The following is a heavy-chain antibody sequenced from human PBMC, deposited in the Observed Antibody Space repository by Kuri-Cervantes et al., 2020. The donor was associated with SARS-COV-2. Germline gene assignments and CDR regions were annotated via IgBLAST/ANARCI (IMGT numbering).Heavy chain of an antibody. Sequence: ASVKVSCKASGYTFTGYYMHWVRQAPGQGLEWMGWIDSNSGGTNYAQKFQGRVTMTRDTSISTAYMELSRLRSDDTAVYYCARDFWPSGGYFDYWGQGTLVTVSS. CDR3: ARDFWPSGGYFDY. V-gene: IGHV1-2*02. CDR1: GYTFTGYY. D-gene: IGHD3-10*01. CDR2: IDSNSGGT. J-gene: IGHJ4*02.